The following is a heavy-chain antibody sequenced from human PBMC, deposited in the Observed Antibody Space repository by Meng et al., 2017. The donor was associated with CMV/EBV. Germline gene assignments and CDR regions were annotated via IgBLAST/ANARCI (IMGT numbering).Heavy chain of an antibody. CDR1: GYTFTSYG. CDR2: ISAYNGNT. V-gene: IGHV1-18*01. Sequence: ASVKVSCKASGYTFTSYGISWVRQAPGQGLEWMGWISAYNGNTNYAQKLQGRVTMTTDTSTSTAYMELRSLRSDDTAVYYRARRNNYNYYYYGMDVWGQGTTVTVSS. J-gene: IGHJ6*02. D-gene: IGHD4-11*01. CDR3: ARRNNYNYYYYGMDV.